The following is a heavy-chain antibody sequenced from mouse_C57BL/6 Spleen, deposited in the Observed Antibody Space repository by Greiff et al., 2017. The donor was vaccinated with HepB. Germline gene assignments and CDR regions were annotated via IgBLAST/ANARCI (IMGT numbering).Heavy chain of an antibody. D-gene: IGHD2-4*01. CDR2: IYPGDGDT. Sequence: QVQLQQSGAELVKPGASVKISCKASGYAFSSYWMNWVKQRPGKGLEWIGQIYPGDGDTNYNGKFKGKATLTADKSSSTAYMQLSRLTSEDSAVYFCARKGLRAWFAYWGQGTLVTVSA. CDR1: GYAFSSYW. J-gene: IGHJ3*01. V-gene: IGHV1-80*01. CDR3: ARKGLRAWFAY.